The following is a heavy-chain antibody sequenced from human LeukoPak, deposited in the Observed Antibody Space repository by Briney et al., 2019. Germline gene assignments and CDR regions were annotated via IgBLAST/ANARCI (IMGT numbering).Heavy chain of an antibody. CDR2: IYSGGRT. CDR3: ARFIAAPYYFDY. V-gene: IGHV3-66*01. J-gene: IGHJ4*02. D-gene: IGHD6-13*01. CDR1: GFTFSSYS. Sequence: GGSLRLSCAASGFTFSSYSMNWVRQAPGKGLEWVSVIYSGGRTYYADSVKGRFTISRDNSKNTLYLQMNSLRAEDTAVYYCARFIAAPYYFDYWGRGTLVTVSS.